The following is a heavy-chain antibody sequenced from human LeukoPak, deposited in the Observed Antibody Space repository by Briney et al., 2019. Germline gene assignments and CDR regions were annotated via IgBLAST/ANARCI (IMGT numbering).Heavy chain of an antibody. Sequence: GRSLRLSCAASGFTFSNYGMHWVRQVPDKGLEWVAAIWFDGIKKYYADSVKGRLTISRDNSKNTLYLQMNSLRAEDTAVYYCARDLEDSSPFGAFDMWGQGTMVTVSS. CDR2: IWFDGIKK. CDR1: GFTFSNYG. D-gene: IGHD3-22*01. J-gene: IGHJ3*02. V-gene: IGHV3-33*01. CDR3: ARDLEDSSPFGAFDM.